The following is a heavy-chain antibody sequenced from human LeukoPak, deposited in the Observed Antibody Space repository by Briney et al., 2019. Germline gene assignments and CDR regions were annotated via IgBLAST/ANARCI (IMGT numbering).Heavy chain of an antibody. CDR3: TKEGDWNLDY. CDR1: DFNFRSNW. D-gene: IGHD1-1*01. CDR2: IKGDGSEK. J-gene: IGHJ4*02. V-gene: IGHV3-7*04. Sequence: GGSLRLSCVASDFNFRSNWMDWVRQAPGKGLEWVANIKGDGSEKNYVDSVKGRFSISRDNAKNSLYLEMNSLRAEDTGVYYCTKEGDWNLDYWGQGALVTVSS.